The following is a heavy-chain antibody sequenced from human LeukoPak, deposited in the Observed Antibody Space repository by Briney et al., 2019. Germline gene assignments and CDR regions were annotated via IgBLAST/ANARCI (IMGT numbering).Heavy chain of an antibody. V-gene: IGHV1-2*02. CDR2: INPNSGGT. CDR1: GYTFTGYY. J-gene: IGHJ6*03. Sequence: GATVKVSCKASGYTFTGYYMHWVRQAPGQGLEWMGWINPNSGGTNYAQKFQGRVTMTRDTSISTAYMELSRLRSGDTAVYYCAGSAGGPHYYMDVWGKGTTVTISS. CDR3: AGSAGGPHYYMDV. D-gene: IGHD3-10*01.